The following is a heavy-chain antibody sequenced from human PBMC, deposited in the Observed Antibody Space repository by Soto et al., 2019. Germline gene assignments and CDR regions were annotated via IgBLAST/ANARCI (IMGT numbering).Heavy chain of an antibody. J-gene: IGHJ6*02. D-gene: IGHD3-3*01. Sequence: GGSLRLSCAASGFTFSSYGMHWVRQAPGKGLEWVAVIWYDGSNKYYADSVKGRFTISRDNSKNTLYLQMNSLRAEDTAVYYCARDYYDFWSGNPNYYYYYGMDVWGQGTTVTVSS. CDR2: IWYDGSNK. CDR1: GFTFSSYG. CDR3: ARDYYDFWSGNPNYYYYYGMDV. V-gene: IGHV3-33*01.